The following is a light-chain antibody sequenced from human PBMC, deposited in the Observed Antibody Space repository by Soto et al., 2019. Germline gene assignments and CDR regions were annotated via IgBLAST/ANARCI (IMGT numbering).Light chain of an antibody. CDR1: QSISTW. J-gene: IGKJ1*01. CDR3: QQYITYPWT. V-gene: IGKV1-5*03. CDR2: TSS. Sequence: DIQMTQSPSTLSASVGDRVTITCRTNQSISTWLAWYQQKQGKAPKLLIFTSSSLESGVSSRFSGSGSGTEFTLIFSSLQPDDFATYYCQQYITYPWTFGQGTKVDIK.